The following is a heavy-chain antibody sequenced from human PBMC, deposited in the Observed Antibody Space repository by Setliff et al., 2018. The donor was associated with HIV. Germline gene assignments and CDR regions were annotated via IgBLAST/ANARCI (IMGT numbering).Heavy chain of an antibody. CDR1: GGSISGYF. CDR3: ARDLPELTGRSFDP. CDR2: IYTSGST. Sequence: SETLSLTCNVSGGSISGYFWTWIRQHAGKGLEWIGRIYTSGSTNYNPSLKSRLSMSIDTSKNHFSLRLTSVTAADTAVYYCARDLPELTGRSFDPWGQGIQVTVSS. J-gene: IGHJ5*02. V-gene: IGHV4-4*07. D-gene: IGHD7-27*01.